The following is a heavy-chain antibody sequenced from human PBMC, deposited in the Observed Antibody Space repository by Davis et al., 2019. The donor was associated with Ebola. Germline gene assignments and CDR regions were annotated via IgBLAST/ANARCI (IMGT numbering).Heavy chain of an antibody. D-gene: IGHD2-21*01. Sequence: GESLKISCAASGLTFSNAWMNWVRQAPRKGLEWLSYIDGTGNTIYYAESVRGRFTISRDNAKNSLYMQINSLRVEDTAVYYCARETAHCGGDCYDSWGQGTLVTVSS. J-gene: IGHJ5*01. V-gene: IGHV3-48*04. CDR2: IDGTGNTI. CDR1: GLTFSNAW. CDR3: ARETAHCGGDCYDS.